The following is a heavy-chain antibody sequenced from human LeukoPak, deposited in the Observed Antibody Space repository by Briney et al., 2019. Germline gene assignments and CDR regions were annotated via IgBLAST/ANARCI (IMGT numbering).Heavy chain of an antibody. D-gene: IGHD2-8*02. CDR2: FSNSGGTT. CDR1: GFTFSSHG. CDR3: AKGLLLDYYYGVDV. V-gene: IGHV3-23*01. J-gene: IGHJ6*02. Sequence: GTSLRLSCAASGFTFSSHGMHWVRQAPGRGLEWVSTFSNSGGTTYYADSVKGRFTVSRDNSENMLYLQMNNLRAEDTAVYYCAKGLLLDYYYGVDVWGQGTTVTVSS.